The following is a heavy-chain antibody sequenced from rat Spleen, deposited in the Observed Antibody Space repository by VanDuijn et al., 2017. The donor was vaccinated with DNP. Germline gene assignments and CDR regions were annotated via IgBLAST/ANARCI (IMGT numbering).Heavy chain of an antibody. J-gene: IGHJ2*01. V-gene: IGHV3-1*01. CDR1: GYSITSNY. CDR3: ARWVWYFDY. CDR2: ISFSGGT. Sequence: EVQLQESGPGLVKPSQSLSLTCSVTGYSITSNYWGWARKFPGNKLEYIGHISFSGGTNYNPSLKSQISITRDTSKNQFFLHLDSVTTEDTATYYCARWVWYFDYWGQGVMVTVSS.